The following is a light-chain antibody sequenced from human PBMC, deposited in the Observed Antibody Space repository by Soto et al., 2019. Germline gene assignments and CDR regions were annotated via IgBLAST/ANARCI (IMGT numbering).Light chain of an antibody. J-gene: IGKJ3*01. Sequence: DIQMTQSPSSLSASVGDRVTITCQASQGISNNLNWYQHKVGKAPKLLIYDASNLENGVPSRFSGSGSGTDFTFTINILQSEDIGTYYCQQYADLPFTFGPGTKVALK. CDR3: QQYADLPFT. CDR2: DAS. V-gene: IGKV1-33*01. CDR1: QGISNN.